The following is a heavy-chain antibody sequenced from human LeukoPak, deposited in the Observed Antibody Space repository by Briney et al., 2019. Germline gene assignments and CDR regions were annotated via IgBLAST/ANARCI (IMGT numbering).Heavy chain of an antibody. V-gene: IGHV1-2*02. D-gene: IGHD1-1*01. CDR2: INPNSGGT. CDR1: GYTFTDHY. J-gene: IGHJ4*02. Sequence: ASVKVSCKASGYTFTDHYMHWVRQAPGQGLEWMGWINPNSGGTDYAQKFQGRVTMTRDTSISTAYMELSRLRSDDTAVYYCARDRNGRYYFDYWGQGTLVTASS. CDR3: ARDRNGRYYFDY.